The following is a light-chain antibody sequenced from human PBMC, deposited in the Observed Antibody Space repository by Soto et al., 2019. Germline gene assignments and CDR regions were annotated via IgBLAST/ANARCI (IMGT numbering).Light chain of an antibody. CDR2: ATS. J-gene: IGKJ1*01. Sequence: EIVLTQSPATLYVSPRERATLSFRASQSLSSNVAWYQQRPGQAPRLLIYATSSRASDVPARFSGGGSGTEFTLTIASLQSEDFAVYYCQQYNNWWTFGQGTKVDIK. V-gene: IGKV3-15*01. CDR3: QQYNNWWT. CDR1: QSLSSN.